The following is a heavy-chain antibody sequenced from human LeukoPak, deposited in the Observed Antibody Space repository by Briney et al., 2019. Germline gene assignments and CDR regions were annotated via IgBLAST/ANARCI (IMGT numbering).Heavy chain of an antibody. J-gene: IGHJ4*02. CDR3: ARVRAAPPGY. V-gene: IGHV4-34*01. CDR2: NNHSGST. CDR1: GGSFSGDY. Sequence: PSETLSLTCAVYGGSFSGDYWSWIREPPGQGLEWSGENNHSGSTNYNPYLKCRVTISVDPSKNQFSLKLSSVTAADTAVYYCARVRAAPPGYWGQGTPVTVSS. D-gene: IGHD6-6*01.